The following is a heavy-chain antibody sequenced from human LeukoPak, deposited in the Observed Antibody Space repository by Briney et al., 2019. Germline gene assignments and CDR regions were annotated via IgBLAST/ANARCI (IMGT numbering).Heavy chain of an antibody. D-gene: IGHD2-8*02. CDR3: ARGYWFYFDY. CDR2: IYYSGST. CDR1: GGSISNSNYY. J-gene: IGHJ4*02. Sequence: SETLSLTCTVSGGSISNSNYYWGWIRQPPGKGLEWIGSIYYSGSTYYNPSLKSRVTISVDTSKNQFSLKLSSVTAADTAVYYCARGYWFYFDYWGQGTLVTVSS. V-gene: IGHV4-39*07.